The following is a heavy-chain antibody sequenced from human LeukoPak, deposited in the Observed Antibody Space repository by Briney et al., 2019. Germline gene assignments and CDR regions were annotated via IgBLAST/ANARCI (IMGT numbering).Heavy chain of an antibody. Sequence: GGSLRLSCAASGFTFSSYDMHWVRQATGKGLEWVSAIGTAGDTYYPGSVKGRFTISRENAKNYLYLQMNSLRAGDTAVYYCARDKNYYYMDVWGKGTTVTVSS. CDR3: ARDKNYYYMDV. CDR1: GFTFSSYD. CDR2: IGTAGDT. J-gene: IGHJ6*03. V-gene: IGHV3-13*01.